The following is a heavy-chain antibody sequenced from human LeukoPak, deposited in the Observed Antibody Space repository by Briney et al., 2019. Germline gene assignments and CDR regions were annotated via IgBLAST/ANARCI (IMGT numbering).Heavy chain of an antibody. D-gene: IGHD3-9*01. J-gene: IGHJ6*02. CDR1: GFIFSSYG. V-gene: IGHV3-33*01. CDR2: IWYDGSNK. Sequence: PGGSLRLSCAASGFIFSSYGMHWVRQAPGKGLEWVADIWYDGSNKYYADSVKGRFTISRDNSKNTLYLQMNSLRAEDTAVYYCARDLDDILTGYYYYYYGMDVWGQGTTVTVSS. CDR3: ARDLDDILTGYYYYYYGMDV.